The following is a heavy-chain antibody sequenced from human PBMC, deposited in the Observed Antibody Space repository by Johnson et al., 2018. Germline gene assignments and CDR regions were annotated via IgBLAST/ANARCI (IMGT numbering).Heavy chain of an antibody. D-gene: IGHD5-24*01. Sequence: VQLVESGGGLVQPGGSLRLSCAASGFTFTSHWMHWVRQGPGKGLVWVSRINSDGSITSYADSVKGRFTISRDNAKNTVYLQMNSLRAGDTAVYYCAREWHTGFDIWGQGTTVAVSS. J-gene: IGHJ3*02. CDR3: AREWHTGFDI. CDR1: GFTFTSHW. V-gene: IGHV3-74*01. CDR2: INSDGSIT.